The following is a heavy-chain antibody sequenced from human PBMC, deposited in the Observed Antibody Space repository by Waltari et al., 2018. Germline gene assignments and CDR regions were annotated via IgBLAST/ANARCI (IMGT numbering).Heavy chain of an antibody. V-gene: IGHV6-1*01. CDR1: GDSVSSNSAA. CDR2: NYYRSKWVN. D-gene: IGHD6-19*01. J-gene: IGHJ4*02. CDR3: ARRGAVAGSFDY. Sequence: QVQLQQSGPGLVKPSQTLSLTCAISGDSVSSNSAAWNWIRQSPSRGLECLGRNYYRSKWVNDYAVSGKSRITINPDTSKNQCSLQLNSVTPEDTAVYYCARRGAVAGSFDYWGQGTLVTVSS.